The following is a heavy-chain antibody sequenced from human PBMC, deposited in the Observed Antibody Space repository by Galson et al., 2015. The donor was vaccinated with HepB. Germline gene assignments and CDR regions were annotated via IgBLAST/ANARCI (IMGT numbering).Heavy chain of an antibody. D-gene: IGHD5-18*01. CDR2: ISGNGDST. Sequence: PLRLSCAASGFAFDTHAMSWVRQAPGRGLEWISGISGNGDSTFYADSVKGRFTVSRDNSNNMLYLQMNGLRAEDAGLYFCAKGYGLFDSWGQGILVTVSS. CDR1: GFAFDTHA. V-gene: IGHV3-23*01. CDR3: AKGYGLFDS. J-gene: IGHJ5*01.